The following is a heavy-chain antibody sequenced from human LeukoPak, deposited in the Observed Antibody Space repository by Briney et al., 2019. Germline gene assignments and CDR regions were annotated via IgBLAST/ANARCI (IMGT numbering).Heavy chain of an antibody. CDR1: GGTFSSYA. V-gene: IGHV1-69*13. CDR2: IIPIFGTA. CDR3: ARDEGIAAFPGMDV. J-gene: IGHJ6*02. Sequence: ASVTVSCKASGGTFSSYAISWVRQAPGQGLEWMGGIIPIFGTANYAQKFQGRVTITADESTSTAYMELSSLRSEDTAVYYCARDEGIAAFPGMDVWGQGTTVTVSS. D-gene: IGHD6-6*01.